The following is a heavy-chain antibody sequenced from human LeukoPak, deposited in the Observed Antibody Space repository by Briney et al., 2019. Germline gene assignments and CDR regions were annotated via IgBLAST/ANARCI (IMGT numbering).Heavy chain of an antibody. CDR2: IVVGSGNT. V-gene: IGHV1-58*02. CDR3: AAELDITMVRGVIISAGFDP. CDR1: GFTFTSSA. D-gene: IGHD3-10*01. J-gene: IGHJ5*02. Sequence: GTSVKVSCKASGFTFTSSAMQWVRQARGQRLEWIGWIVVGSGNTNYAQKFQERVTITRDMSTSTAYMELSSLRSEDTAVYYCAAELDITMVRGVIISAGFDPWGQGTLVTVSS.